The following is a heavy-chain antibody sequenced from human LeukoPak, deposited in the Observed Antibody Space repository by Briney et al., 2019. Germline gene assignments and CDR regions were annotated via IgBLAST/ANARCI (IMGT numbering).Heavy chain of an antibody. Sequence: ASVTVSCKASGYTFTSYAMHWVRQAPGQRLEWMGRINAGNGNTKYSQKFQGRVTITRDTSASTAYMELSSLRSEDTAVYYCARGDILTGHGVDYWGQGTLVTVSS. V-gene: IGHV1-3*01. D-gene: IGHD3-9*01. CDR3: ARGDILTGHGVDY. CDR1: GYTFTSYA. J-gene: IGHJ4*02. CDR2: INAGNGNT.